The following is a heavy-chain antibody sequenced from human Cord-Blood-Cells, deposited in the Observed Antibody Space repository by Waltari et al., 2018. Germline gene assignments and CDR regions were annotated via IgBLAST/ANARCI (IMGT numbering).Heavy chain of an antibody. J-gene: IGHJ1*01. D-gene: IGHD2-21*01. CDR1: GGTFSSYA. CDR3: ARVRKYCGGDCYYGYFQH. CDR2: IIPIFGTA. V-gene: IGHV1-69*01. Sequence: QVQLVQSGAEVKKPGSSVKVSCKASGGTFSSYAIRRVRQPPGHALEWMGGIIPIFGTANYAQKFQGRVTITADESTSTAYMELSSLRSEDTAVYYCARVRKYCGGDCYYGYFQHWGQGTLVTVSS.